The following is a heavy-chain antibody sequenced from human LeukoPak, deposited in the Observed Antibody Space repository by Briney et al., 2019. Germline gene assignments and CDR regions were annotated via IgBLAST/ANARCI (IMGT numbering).Heavy chain of an antibody. J-gene: IGHJ4*02. CDR3: AKDPGIAVAGTSVGCDY. D-gene: IGHD6-19*01. CDR1: GFTFSSYG. Sequence: GGSLRLSCAASGFTFSSYGMHWVRQAPGKGLEWVAVISYDGSNKYYADSVKGRFTISRDNSKNTLYLQMNSLRAEDTAVYYCAKDPGIAVAGTSVGCDYWGQGTLVTVSS. V-gene: IGHV3-30*18. CDR2: ISYDGSNK.